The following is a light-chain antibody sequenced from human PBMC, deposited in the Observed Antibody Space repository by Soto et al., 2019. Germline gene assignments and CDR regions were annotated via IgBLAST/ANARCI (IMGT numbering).Light chain of an antibody. J-gene: IGKJ1*01. Sequence: IVLTQSPGTLSLSPGEGATLSCRASQSVSTNFFAWYQQKPGQAPRLLIYGASTRATGIPDRFSGSGSGTDFTLTISRLEPEDFAVYYCQQYGRTSWTFGRGTKVDIK. V-gene: IGKV3-20*01. CDR2: GAS. CDR3: QQYGRTSWT. CDR1: QSVSTNF.